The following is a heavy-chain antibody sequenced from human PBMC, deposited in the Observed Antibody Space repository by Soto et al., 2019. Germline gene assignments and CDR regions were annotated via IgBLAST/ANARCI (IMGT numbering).Heavy chain of an antibody. D-gene: IGHD3-10*01. CDR1: GFTFSSYE. CDR2: ISSSGSTI. CDR3: ARAYYYGSGSYRSDYYYGMDV. J-gene: IGHJ6*02. Sequence: VGSLRLSCAASGFTFSSYEMNWVRQAPGKGLEWVSYISSSGSTIYYADSVKGRFTISRDNAKNSLYLQMNSLRAEDTAVYYCARAYYYGSGSYRSDYYYGMDVWGQGTTVTVSS. V-gene: IGHV3-48*03.